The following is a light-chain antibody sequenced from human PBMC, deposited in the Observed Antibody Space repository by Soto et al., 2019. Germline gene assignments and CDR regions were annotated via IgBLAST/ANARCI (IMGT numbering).Light chain of an antibody. CDR2: KAS. CDR1: QSVSSW. V-gene: IGKV1-5*03. J-gene: IGKJ2*01. CDR3: QQDDTYLVT. Sequence: DIQMTQSPSTLSASVGDRVTITCRTSQSVSSWLAWYQQKPGKAPKLLIYKASTLESGVPSRFSGSGSGTEFPLPPSSLQHDEFATYYCQQDDTYLVTFGQGTKLEIK.